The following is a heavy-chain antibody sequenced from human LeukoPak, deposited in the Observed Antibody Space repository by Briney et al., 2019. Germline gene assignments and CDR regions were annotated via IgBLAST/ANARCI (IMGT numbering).Heavy chain of an antibody. CDR3: ARESRDGYNYGGDY. J-gene: IGHJ4*02. D-gene: IGHD5-24*01. Sequence: GSVRLSCAASGFTFSSYSMNWVRQAPGKGLEWVSSISSSSSYIYYADSVKGRFTISRDNAKNSLFLQMNSLRAEDTAVYYCARESRDGYNYGGDYWGQGTLVTVSS. CDR2: ISSSSSYI. CDR1: GFTFSSYS. V-gene: IGHV3-21*01.